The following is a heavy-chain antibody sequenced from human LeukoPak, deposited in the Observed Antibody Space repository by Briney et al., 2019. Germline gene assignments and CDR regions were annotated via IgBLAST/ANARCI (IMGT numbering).Heavy chain of an antibody. Sequence: GGSLRLSCAASGFTFSSYSMNWVRQAPGKGLEWVSYISSSSSTIYYADSVKGRFTISRDNAKNSLYLQMNSLRAEDTAVYYCAITYYDFWSGYDIWGQGTMVTVSS. V-gene: IGHV3-48*01. CDR3: AITYYDFWSGYDI. CDR2: ISSSSSTI. J-gene: IGHJ3*02. D-gene: IGHD3-3*01. CDR1: GFTFSSYS.